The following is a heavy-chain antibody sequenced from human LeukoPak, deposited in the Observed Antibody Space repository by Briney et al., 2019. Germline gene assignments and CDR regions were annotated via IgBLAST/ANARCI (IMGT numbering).Heavy chain of an antibody. Sequence: GGSLRLSCAASGFTFSSYWMSWVRQAPGKGLEWVANIKQDGSEKYYVDSVKGRFTISRDSAKNSLYLQMNSLRAEDTAVYYCARATYYYGSGSSETYDYWGQGTLVTVSS. CDR2: IKQDGSEK. V-gene: IGHV3-7*04. CDR1: GFTFSSYW. J-gene: IGHJ4*02. CDR3: ARATYYYGSGSSETYDY. D-gene: IGHD3-10*01.